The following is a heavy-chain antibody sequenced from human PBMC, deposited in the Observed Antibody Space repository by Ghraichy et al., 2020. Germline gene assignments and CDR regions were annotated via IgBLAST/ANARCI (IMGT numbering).Heavy chain of an antibody. J-gene: IGHJ4*02. CDR3: AREDKVWGSFRYWSY. CDR1: GYTFSNYV. Sequence: ASVKVSCKASGYTFSNYVISWVRQAPGQGLEWMGWISPYNGNTDYAEKFQGRVSMTRDTSKSTLYLELRSLRSDDTAVFYCAREDKVWGSFRYWSYWGQGTLVTVSS. V-gene: IGHV1-18*01. D-gene: IGHD3-16*02. CDR2: ISPYNGNT.